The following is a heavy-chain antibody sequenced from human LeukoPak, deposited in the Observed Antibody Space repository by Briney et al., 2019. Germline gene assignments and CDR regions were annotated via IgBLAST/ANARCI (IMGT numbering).Heavy chain of an antibody. CDR3: ASAWNIHFDH. Sequence: GGSLRLSCAASGFNFSSYEMNWVRQAPGKGLELVAYISIGGTNKYYADSVRGRFTISRDKAKNSLYLQMNSLRAEDTAVYYCASAWNIHFDHWGQGTLVTVSS. J-gene: IGHJ4*02. D-gene: IGHD1/OR15-1a*01. CDR1: GFNFSSYE. CDR2: ISIGGTNK. V-gene: IGHV3-48*03.